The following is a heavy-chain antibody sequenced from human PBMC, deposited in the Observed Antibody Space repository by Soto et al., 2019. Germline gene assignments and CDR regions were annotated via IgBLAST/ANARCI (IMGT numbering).Heavy chain of an antibody. Sequence: VASVKVSCKASGVPFSSYRINWVRQAPGQGLEWVGGMVPIYRTADYAQQFQGRVTITADEYARTSYMELRSLKSQDTAVYYCVRDSGAKLSSSWGQGTLVPVSS. D-gene: IGHD6-13*01. V-gene: IGHV1-69*13. CDR3: VRDSGAKLSSS. J-gene: IGHJ4*02. CDR2: MVPIYRTA. CDR1: GVPFSSYR.